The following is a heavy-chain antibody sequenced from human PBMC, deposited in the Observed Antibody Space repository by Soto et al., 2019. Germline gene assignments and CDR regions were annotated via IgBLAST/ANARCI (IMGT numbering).Heavy chain of an antibody. CDR1: GYTFSNFW. D-gene: IGHD6-13*01. J-gene: IGHJ4*02. CDR2: IYPGDHET. Sequence: GESLKISCQSSGYTFSNFWIGWVRQLPGKGLEWMGIIYPGDHETRYSPSFHGKVTISADRSINTAYLQWNSLEASDTAFYFCARSPRSSPYFDYWGQGALVTAPQ. V-gene: IGHV5-51*01. CDR3: ARSPRSSPYFDY.